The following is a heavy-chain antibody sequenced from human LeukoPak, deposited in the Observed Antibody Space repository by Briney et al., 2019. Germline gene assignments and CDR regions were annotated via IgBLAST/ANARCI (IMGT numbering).Heavy chain of an antibody. Sequence: SETLSLTCTVSGGSISSYYWSWIRQPPGKGLEWIGYIYYSGSTNYNPSLKSRVTISVDTSKNQFSLKLSSVTAADTAVYYCARSEPRGYSYGYFDYWGQGTLVTVSS. D-gene: IGHD5-18*01. V-gene: IGHV4-59*01. CDR2: IYYSGST. CDR3: ARSEPRGYSYGYFDY. J-gene: IGHJ4*02. CDR1: GGSISSYY.